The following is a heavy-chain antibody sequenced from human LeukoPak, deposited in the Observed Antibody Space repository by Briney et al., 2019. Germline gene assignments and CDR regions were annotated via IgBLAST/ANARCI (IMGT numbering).Heavy chain of an antibody. CDR3: AREGAPPTVVVVAADYYYYGMDV. J-gene: IGHJ6*02. Sequence: GGSLRLSCAGSGFTFDDYGMSWVRQGPGKGLEWVSGIHRNGDSTGYADSVKGRFTISRDNAKNALYLQMNSLRAEDTAVYYCAREGAPPTVVVVAADYYYYGMDVWGQGTTVTVSS. CDR1: GFTFDDYG. D-gene: IGHD2-15*01. CDR2: IHRNGDST. V-gene: IGHV3-20*04.